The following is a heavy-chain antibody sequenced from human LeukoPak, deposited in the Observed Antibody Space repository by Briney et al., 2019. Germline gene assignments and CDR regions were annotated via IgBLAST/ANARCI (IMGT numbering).Heavy chain of an antibody. CDR3: ARDSAGDRWYFDL. V-gene: IGHV3-11*04. CDR1: GFTFSDYY. Sequence: GGPLRLFCAASGFTFSDYYKSWIRPAPGKRLEWVSYISSSGSTIYYADSVKGRFTISRDNAKNSLYLQMNSLRAEDTAVYYCARDSAGDRWYFDLWCRGTLVTVSS. CDR2: ISSSGSTI. J-gene: IGHJ2*01. D-gene: IGHD6-13*01.